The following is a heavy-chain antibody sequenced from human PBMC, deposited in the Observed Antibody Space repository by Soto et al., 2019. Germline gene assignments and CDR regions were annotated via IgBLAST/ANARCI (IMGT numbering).Heavy chain of an antibody. V-gene: IGHV2-5*02. CDR1: GFSLSTSGVG. J-gene: IGHJ4*02. CDR2: IYWDDDK. CDR3: AHLTPGGFYFDY. D-gene: IGHD1-26*01. Sequence: QITLKESGPTLVKPTQTLTLTCTFSGFSLSTSGVGVGWIRQPPGKALEWLALIYWDDDKRYSPSLKSRHTITKATSKNQVVLTMTHMDPLDTATEYCAHLTPGGFYFDYWGQGTLGTVSS.